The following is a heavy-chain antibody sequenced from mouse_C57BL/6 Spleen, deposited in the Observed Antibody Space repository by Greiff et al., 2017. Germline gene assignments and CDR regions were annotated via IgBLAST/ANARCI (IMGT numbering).Heavy chain of an antibody. CDR2: IYPRDGST. D-gene: IGHD1-1*01. V-gene: IGHV1-85*01. CDR1: GYTFTSYD. J-gene: IGHJ1*03. Sequence: VQGVESGPELVKPGASVKLSCKASGYTFTSYDINWVKQRPGQGLEWIGWIYPRDGSTKYNEKFKGKATLTVDTSSSTAYMELHSLTSEDSAVYFCARSGVFITTVVATGYFDVWGTGTTVTVSS. CDR3: ARSGVFITTVVATGYFDV.